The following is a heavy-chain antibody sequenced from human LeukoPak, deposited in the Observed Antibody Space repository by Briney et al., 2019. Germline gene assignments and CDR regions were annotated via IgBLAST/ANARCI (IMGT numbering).Heavy chain of an antibody. CDR3: ATPHRQLWFPYYYYGMDV. Sequence: ASVKVSCKVSGYTLTELSMHWVRQAPGKGLEWMGSFDPEDGETIYAQKFQGRVTMTEDTSTDTAYMELSSLRSEDTAVYYCATPHRQLWFPYYYYGMDVWGQGTTVTVSS. D-gene: IGHD5-18*01. V-gene: IGHV1-24*01. J-gene: IGHJ6*02. CDR1: GYTLTELS. CDR2: FDPEDGET.